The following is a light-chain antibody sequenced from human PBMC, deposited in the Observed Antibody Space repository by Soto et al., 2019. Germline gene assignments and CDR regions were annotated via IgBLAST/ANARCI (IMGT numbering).Light chain of an antibody. Sequence: EIVLTQSPATLSLSPGERATLSCRASQSLSGTLAWFQQKVGQPHRLLIYGASTRATGIPARFSASGSGTDFTLTISSLEPEDFAVYYCQQRTLWPRTFGQGTKVEIK. J-gene: IGKJ1*01. CDR2: GAS. V-gene: IGKV3-11*01. CDR1: QSLSGT. CDR3: QQRTLWPRT.